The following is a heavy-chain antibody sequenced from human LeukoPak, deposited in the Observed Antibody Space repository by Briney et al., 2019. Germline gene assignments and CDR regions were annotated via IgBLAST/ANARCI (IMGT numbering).Heavy chain of an antibody. V-gene: IGHV5-10-1*01. CDR2: IDPSDSYT. CDR3: ARHPRLRYYDFWSGYYGGDAFDI. J-gene: IGHJ3*02. CDR1: GYSFTSYW. Sequence: GESLKISCKGSGYSFTSYWISWVRLMPGKGLEWMGRIDPSDSYTNYSPSFQGHVTISADKSISTAYLQWSSLKASDTAMYYCARHPRLRYYDFWSGYYGGDAFDILGQGTMVTVSS. D-gene: IGHD3-3*01.